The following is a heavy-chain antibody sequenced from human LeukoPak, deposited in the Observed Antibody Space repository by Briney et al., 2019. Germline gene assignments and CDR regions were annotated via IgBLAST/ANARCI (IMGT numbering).Heavy chain of an antibody. CDR1: GFTFSHYW. J-gene: IGHJ4*02. CDR2: IKEDGSER. CDR3: AHSGSYFDY. Sequence: KSGGSLRLSCAASGFTFSHYWMTRVRQAPGKGLEWVANIKEDGSERNYLDSVKGRFTISRDNAKNSVYLQMDSLRAEDTAVYHCAHSGSYFDYLDQGTLVTVSS. D-gene: IGHD1-26*01. V-gene: IGHV3-7*01.